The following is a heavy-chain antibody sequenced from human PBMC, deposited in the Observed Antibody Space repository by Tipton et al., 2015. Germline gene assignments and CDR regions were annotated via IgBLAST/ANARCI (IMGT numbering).Heavy chain of an antibody. Sequence: TLSLTCTVSGGSFSDYYWSWIRQSPGEGLEWIGYIYYSGSTNYNPSLRSRAAMSMDTSKNQFSLKLSSVIAADTAVYFCARTDALGHFDYWGLGTLVTVSS. D-gene: IGHD2-8*01. J-gene: IGHJ4*02. CDR3: ARTDALGHFDY. V-gene: IGHV4-59*01. CDR1: GGSFSDYY. CDR2: IYYSGST.